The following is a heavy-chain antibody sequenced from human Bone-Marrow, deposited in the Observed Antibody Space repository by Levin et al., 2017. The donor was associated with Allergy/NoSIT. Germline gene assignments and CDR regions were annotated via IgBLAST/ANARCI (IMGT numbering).Heavy chain of an antibody. J-gene: IGHJ6*02. V-gene: IGHV3-11*05. CDR2: IRSSSSYT. Sequence: GESLKISCAASGFTISDYYMSWIRQAPGKGLEWVSYIRSSSSYTNHADFVEGRFTISRDNAKNSLFLQMNSLRAEDTAVYYCARESAQLGYYNYYGMDVWGQATTVTVSS. CDR1: GFTISDYY. D-gene: IGHD6-13*01. CDR3: ARESAQLGYYNYYGMDV.